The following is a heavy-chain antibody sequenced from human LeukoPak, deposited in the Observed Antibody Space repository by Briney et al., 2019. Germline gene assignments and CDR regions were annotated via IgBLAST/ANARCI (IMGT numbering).Heavy chain of an antibody. CDR3: ARGAWATRLGS. D-gene: IGHD2-15*01. V-gene: IGHV4-34*01. CDR1: GESLNSYY. J-gene: IGHJ4*02. Sequence: SETLSLTCAVYGESLNSYYWSWVRQPPGEGLEWIGEIYEGGTTEYNPSLKSRVTISMVPSKQQFSLSLSSVAAADTAVYYCARGAWATRLGSWGLGTPVIVSS. CDR2: IYEGGTT.